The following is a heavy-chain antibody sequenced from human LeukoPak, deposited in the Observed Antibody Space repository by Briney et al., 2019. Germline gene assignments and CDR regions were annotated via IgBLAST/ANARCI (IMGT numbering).Heavy chain of an antibody. V-gene: IGHV4-31*03. Sequence: SETLTLTCTVSGGSISSGGYYWSWIRQHPGKGLEWIVYIYYSGSTYYNPSLKSRVTISVDTSKNQFSLKLSSVTAADTAVYYCARGEGYCSGGSCLDHFDYWGQGTLVTVSS. D-gene: IGHD2-15*01. CDR3: ARGEGYCSGGSCLDHFDY. J-gene: IGHJ4*02. CDR1: GGSISSGGYY. CDR2: IYYSGST.